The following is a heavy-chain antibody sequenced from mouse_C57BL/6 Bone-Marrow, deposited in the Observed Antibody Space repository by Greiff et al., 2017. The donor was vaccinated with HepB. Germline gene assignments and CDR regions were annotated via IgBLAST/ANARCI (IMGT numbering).Heavy chain of an antibody. CDR3: AKKGYGLHWYFDV. CDR2: IWSGGST. V-gene: IGHV2-5*01. J-gene: IGHJ1*03. D-gene: IGHD1-1*01. CDR1: GFSLTSYG. Sequence: QVQLKESGPGLVQPSQSLSITCTVSGFSLTSYGVHWVRQSPGKGLEWLGVIWSGGSTDYNAAFMSRLSITKDNSKSQVFFKMNSLQADDTAIYYCAKKGYGLHWYFDVWGTGTTVTVSS.